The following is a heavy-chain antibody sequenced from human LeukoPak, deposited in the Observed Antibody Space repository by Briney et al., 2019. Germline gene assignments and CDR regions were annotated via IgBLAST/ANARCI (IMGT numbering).Heavy chain of an antibody. V-gene: IGHV5-51*01. CDR1: GYIFTHYW. CDR2: IDT. Sequence: GESLKISCKGSGYIFTHYWIGWVRQMPGKGLEWMGIIDTRYSPSFQGQVLISADKSISTAYLHWGRLKASDTAMYFCARRRSSTSDAVDIWGQGIMVTVS. J-gene: IGHJ3*02. CDR3: ARRRSSTSDAVDI.